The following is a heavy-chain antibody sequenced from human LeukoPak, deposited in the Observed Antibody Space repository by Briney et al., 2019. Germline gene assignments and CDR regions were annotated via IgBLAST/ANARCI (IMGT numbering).Heavy chain of an antibody. CDR2: ISGSGGST. CDR3: AKLPEGYCPNGVCYLDS. V-gene: IGHV3-23*01. CDR1: GFTFSSYA. Sequence: PGGSLRLSCAASGFTFSSYAMSWGRQAPGKGLEWGSAISGSGGSTYYADSVKGRFTISRDNSKNTLYLPPNSLRAEDTAVYYCAKLPEGYCPNGVCYLDSWGQGTLVTVSS. D-gene: IGHD2-8*01. J-gene: IGHJ4*02.